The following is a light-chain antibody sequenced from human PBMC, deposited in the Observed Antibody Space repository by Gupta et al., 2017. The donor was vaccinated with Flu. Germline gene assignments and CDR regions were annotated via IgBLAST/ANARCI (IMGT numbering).Light chain of an antibody. CDR2: VAS. CDR3: QQGDNTPPT. J-gene: IGKJ1*01. V-gene: IGKV1-5*01. CDR1: QSIRNC. Sequence: PATLTASVGDRVTLTCRASQSIRNCLDWYQQKPGTAPNLLIYVASSVQSGVPPRFSGSGSGTXFTLTIXSRQPDDFATYYCQQGDNTPPTFGXGTKVEI.